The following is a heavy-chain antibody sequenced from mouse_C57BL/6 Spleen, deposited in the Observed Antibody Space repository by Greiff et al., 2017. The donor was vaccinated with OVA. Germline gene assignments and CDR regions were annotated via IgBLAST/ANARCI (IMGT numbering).Heavy chain of an antibody. CDR1: GYTFTEYT. Sequence: QVQLQQSGSELVKPGASVKLSCKASGYTFTEYTIHWVKQRSGQGLEWIGWFYPGSGSINYNEKFKDKATLTADKSSSTVYMELSRLTSEDSAVYFCARHEKEGLTGTTWFAYWGQGTLVTVSA. J-gene: IGHJ3*01. CDR3: ARHEKEGLTGTTWFAY. CDR2: FYPGSGSI. D-gene: IGHD4-1*01. V-gene: IGHV1-62-2*01.